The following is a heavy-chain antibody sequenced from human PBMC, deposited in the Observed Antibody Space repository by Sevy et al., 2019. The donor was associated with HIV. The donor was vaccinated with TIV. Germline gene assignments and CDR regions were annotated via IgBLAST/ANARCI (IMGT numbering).Heavy chain of an antibody. J-gene: IGHJ6*02. Sequence: GGSLRLSCAASGFTFSSYAMSWVRQAPGKGLEWVSAISGSGGSTYYADSVKGRFTISRDNSKNTLYLQMNSLRAEDTAVYYCWKYSSGWYGGYYYYGMDVWGQGTTVTVSS. CDR2: ISGSGGST. CDR3: WKYSSGWYGGYYYYGMDV. D-gene: IGHD6-19*01. V-gene: IGHV3-23*01. CDR1: GFTFSSYA.